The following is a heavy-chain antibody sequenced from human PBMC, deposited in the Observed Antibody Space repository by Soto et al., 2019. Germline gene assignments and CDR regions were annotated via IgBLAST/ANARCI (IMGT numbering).Heavy chain of an antibody. J-gene: IGHJ6*02. D-gene: IGHD5-18*01. CDR2: ISGSGGST. V-gene: IGHV3-23*01. CDR3: ARDPRAMADYYYYYYGMDV. CDR1: GFTFSSYA. Sequence: GGSLRLSCAASGFTFSSYAMSWVRQAPGKGLEWVSAISGSGGSTYYADSVKGRFTISRDNAKNSLYLQMNSLRAEDAAVYYCARDPRAMADYYYYYYGMDVWGQGTTVTVSS.